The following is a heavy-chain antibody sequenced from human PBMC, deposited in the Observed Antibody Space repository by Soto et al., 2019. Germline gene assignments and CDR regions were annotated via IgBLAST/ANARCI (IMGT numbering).Heavy chain of an antibody. CDR2: IYYSGRTT. V-gene: IGHV4-31*03. CDR3: AKYYYGSGTFPKGWFDP. J-gene: IGHJ5*02. CDR1: GDSITSGGYY. Sequence: PSETLSLTCTVSGDSITSGGYYWSWIRQHAGKGLEWIGYIYYSGRTTYYNPSLKSRVNISIDTSKNQLSLKLSSVTAADTAVYYCAKYYYGSGTFPKGWFDPWGQGTLVTVSS. D-gene: IGHD3-10*01.